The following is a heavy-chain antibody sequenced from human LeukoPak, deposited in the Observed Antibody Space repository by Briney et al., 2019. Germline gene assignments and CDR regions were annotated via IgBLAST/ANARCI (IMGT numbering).Heavy chain of an antibody. J-gene: IGHJ5*02. V-gene: IGHV4-39*01. D-gene: IGHD3-3*01. CDR1: GGSINSSGHY. CDR2: IYHTGST. CDR3: ARRVGTRRFSWFDP. Sequence: ASETLSLTCSVPGGSINSSGHYWGWVRQSPGKGLEWIGSIYHTGSTYHNPSLKSRLTMSIDVSRSQFSLRLSSVTVADTAIYYCARRVGTRRFSWFDPWGQGTLVTVSS.